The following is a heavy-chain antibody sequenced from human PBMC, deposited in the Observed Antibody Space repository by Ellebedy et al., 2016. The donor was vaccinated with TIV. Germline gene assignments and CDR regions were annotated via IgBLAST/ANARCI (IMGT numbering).Heavy chain of an antibody. CDR3: ARGVVSPFIAALPDYGLDV. V-gene: IGHV4-34*01. CDR1: GGSFSGYY. Sequence: MPSETLSLTCAVYGGSFSGYYWSWIRQPPGKGLEWIGETNHRGSTNHNPSLKSRVTISVDTSKNQYPLKLSSVTAADTAVYYCARGVVSPFIAALPDYGLDVWGQGTTVTVSS. CDR2: TNHRGST. J-gene: IGHJ6*02. D-gene: IGHD6-6*01.